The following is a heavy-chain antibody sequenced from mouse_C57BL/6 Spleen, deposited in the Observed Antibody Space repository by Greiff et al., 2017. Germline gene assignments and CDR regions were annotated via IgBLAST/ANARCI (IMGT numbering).Heavy chain of an antibody. D-gene: IGHD1-1*01. CDR1: GFNIKDDY. Sequence: VQLKESGAELVRPGASVKLSCTASGFNIKDDYMHWVKQRPEQGLEWIGWIDPENGDTEDASKFQGKATITADTSSNTAYLQLSSLTSEDTAVYYCTTGGYGSSAWFAYWGQGTLVTVSA. J-gene: IGHJ3*01. CDR3: TTGGYGSSAWFAY. CDR2: IDPENGDT. V-gene: IGHV14-4*01.